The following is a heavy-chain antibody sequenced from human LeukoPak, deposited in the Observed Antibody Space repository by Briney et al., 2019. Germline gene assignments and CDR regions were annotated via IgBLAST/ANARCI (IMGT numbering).Heavy chain of an antibody. J-gene: IGHJ5*02. V-gene: IGHV4-61*02. Sequence: SQTLSLTCTVSGGSISSGGYYWSWIRQHPGKGLEWIGCIYTSGSTNYNPSLKSRVTMSVDTSKNQFSLKLSSVTAADTAVYYCARDLAVVPAAIFGWFDPWGQGTLVTVSS. D-gene: IGHD2-2*01. CDR3: ARDLAVVPAAIFGWFDP. CDR2: IYTSGST. CDR1: GGSISSGGYY.